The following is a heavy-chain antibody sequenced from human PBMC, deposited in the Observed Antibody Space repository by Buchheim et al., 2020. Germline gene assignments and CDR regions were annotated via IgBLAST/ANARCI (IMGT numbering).Heavy chain of an antibody. Sequence: EVQLVESGGGLVQPGGSLRLSCAASGFTFSSYWMHWVRQAPGEGLVWVSRINSDVSSTRYADSVKGRFTLSRDNAQNTLYLQMNSLRAEDTAVYYCERADSTIFGVVPPWGQGTL. CDR2: INSDVSST. D-gene: IGHD3-3*01. J-gene: IGHJ5*02. V-gene: IGHV3-74*01. CDR3: ERADSTIFGVVPP. CDR1: GFTFSSYW.